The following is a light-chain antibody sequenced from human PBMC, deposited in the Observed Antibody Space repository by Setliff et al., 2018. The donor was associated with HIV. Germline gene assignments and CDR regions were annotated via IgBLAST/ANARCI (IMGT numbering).Light chain of an antibody. J-gene: IGLJ1*01. Sequence: QSALTQPPSASGSPGQSVTISCTGTSSDVGGYNSVSWYQQHPGKAPKVMIYEVSKRPSGVPDRFSGSKSGNTASLTISGLQTEDEADYFCASYRSPATYVFGIGTKVTVL. CDR1: SSDVGGYNS. CDR3: ASYRSPATYV. V-gene: IGLV2-8*01. CDR2: EVS.